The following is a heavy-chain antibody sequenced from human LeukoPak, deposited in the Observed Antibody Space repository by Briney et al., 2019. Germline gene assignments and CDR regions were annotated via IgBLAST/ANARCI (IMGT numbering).Heavy chain of an antibody. V-gene: IGHV4-39*01. CDR2: IYYSGST. D-gene: IGHD3-3*01. J-gene: IGHJ4*02. CDR1: GGSISSSRYY. Sequence: SETLSLTCTVSGGSISSSRYYWGWIRQPPGKGLEWIGSIYYSGSTYYNPSLQSRVTLSVDTSKNQFSLKLSSVTAADTAVYYCAGSFWGGYSQVGYYFDYWGQGTLVTVSS. CDR3: AGSFWGGYSQVGYYFDY.